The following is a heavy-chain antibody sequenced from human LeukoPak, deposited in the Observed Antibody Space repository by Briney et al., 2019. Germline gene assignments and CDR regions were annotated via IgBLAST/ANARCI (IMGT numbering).Heavy chain of an antibody. CDR1: GFTFSSYW. V-gene: IGHV4-34*01. J-gene: IGHJ4*02. Sequence: GSLRLSCAASGFTFSSYWMSWVRQAPGKGLEGIGEINHSGSTYYNPSLKSRVTISVDTSKNQFSLKLSSVTAADTAVYYCARARFDYWGQGTLVTVSS. CDR3: ARARFDY. D-gene: IGHD6-6*01. CDR2: INHSGST.